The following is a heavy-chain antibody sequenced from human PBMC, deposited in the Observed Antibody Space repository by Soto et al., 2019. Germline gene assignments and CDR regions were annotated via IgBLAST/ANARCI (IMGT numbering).Heavy chain of an antibody. CDR1: GYTFRSYG. D-gene: IGHD1-26*01. V-gene: IGHV1-18*01. Sequence: GASVKVSCKASGYTFRSYGISWVRQAPGQGLRWMGWISAYSGNTDYAQRFQGRVTMTTDTSTSTAYMELRSLRYDDTAVYYCARNPSGSNFDYWGQGTLVTVSS. J-gene: IGHJ4*02. CDR3: ARNPSGSNFDY. CDR2: ISAYSGNT.